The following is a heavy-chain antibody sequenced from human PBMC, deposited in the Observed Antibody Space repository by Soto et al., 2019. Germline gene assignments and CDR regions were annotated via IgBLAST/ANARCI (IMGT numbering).Heavy chain of an antibody. CDR2: IYYSGTT. CDR1: GGSISSGGYY. D-gene: IGHD2-21*01. J-gene: IGHJ6*02. V-gene: IGHV4-31*03. CDR3: AASCVACGGFNYYGMDV. Sequence: QVQLQESGPGLVKPSQTLSLTCTVSGGSISSGGYYWYWIRQHPGKGLEWIGYIYYSGTTYYNPSLKGRVTRSVDTSKNQFSLKLSSVTAADTAVYYCAASCVACGGFNYYGMDVWGQGTTVTVSS.